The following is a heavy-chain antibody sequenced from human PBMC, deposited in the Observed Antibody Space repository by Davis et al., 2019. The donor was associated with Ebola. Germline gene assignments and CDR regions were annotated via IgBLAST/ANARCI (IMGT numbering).Heavy chain of an antibody. D-gene: IGHD1-1*01. CDR3: ARGIIHIQLWDY. CDR2: ISTSGSEV. V-gene: IGHV3-11*01. CDR1: GFTFRDYY. Sequence: GESLKLSCSGSGFTFRDYYMSWIRQAPGKGLELLSHISTSGSEVYYADSVKGRFTISRDNAKDSVYLHMNSLRAEETAVYYCARGIIHIQLWDYWGPGTLVTVSS. J-gene: IGHJ4*02.